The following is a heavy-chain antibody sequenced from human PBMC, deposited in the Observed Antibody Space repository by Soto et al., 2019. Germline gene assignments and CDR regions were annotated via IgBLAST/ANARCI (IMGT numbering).Heavy chain of an antibody. D-gene: IGHD2-15*01. CDR2: INHSGST. V-gene: IGHV4-34*01. CDR1: GGSFSGYY. J-gene: IGHJ4*02. CDR3: ARAPSTGILLAY. Sequence: PSETLSLTCAVYGGSFSGYYWSWIRQPPGKGLEWIGEINHSGSTNYNPSLKSRVTISVDTSKSQFSLKLSSVTAADTAVYYCARAPSTGILLAYWGQGTLVTVSS.